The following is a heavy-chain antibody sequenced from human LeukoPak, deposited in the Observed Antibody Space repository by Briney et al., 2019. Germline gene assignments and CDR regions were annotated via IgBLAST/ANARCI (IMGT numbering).Heavy chain of an antibody. Sequence: SVKVSCKASGGTISSYAISWVRQAPGQGLEWMGGIIPIFGTANYAQKFQGRVTITADKSTSTAYMELSSLRSEDTAVYYCARDSYGPYNWFDPWGQGTLVTVSS. J-gene: IGHJ5*02. V-gene: IGHV1-69*06. D-gene: IGHD5-18*01. CDR2: IIPIFGTA. CDR3: ARDSYGPYNWFDP. CDR1: GGTISSYA.